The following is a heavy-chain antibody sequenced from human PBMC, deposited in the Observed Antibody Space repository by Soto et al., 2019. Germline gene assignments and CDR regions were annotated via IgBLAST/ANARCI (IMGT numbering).Heavy chain of an antibody. D-gene: IGHD3-16*02. CDR1: GYTFTSYG. CDR3: ARVGITFGGVIVNIFDY. CDR2: ISAYNGNT. J-gene: IGHJ4*02. V-gene: IGHV1-18*01. Sequence: ASVKVSCKASGYTFTSYGISWVRQAPGQGLEWMGWISAYNGNTNYAQKLQGRVTMTTDTSTSTAYMELRSLRSDDTAVYYCARVGITFGGVIVNIFDYWGQGTLVTVSS.